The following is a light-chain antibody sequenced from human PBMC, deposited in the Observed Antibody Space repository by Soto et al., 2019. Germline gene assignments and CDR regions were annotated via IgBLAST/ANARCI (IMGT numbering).Light chain of an antibody. CDR2: SAS. CDR1: QSVSSN. V-gene: IGKV3-20*01. CDR3: HQYGSSPDT. J-gene: IGKJ2*01. Sequence: EIVMTQSPATLSVSPGERATLSCRASQSVSSNLAWYQQKPGQAPRLLIYSASLRATGIPDTFSGHGSGTDFTLTISRLEPEDFAVYYCHQYGSSPDTFGQGTKLEIK.